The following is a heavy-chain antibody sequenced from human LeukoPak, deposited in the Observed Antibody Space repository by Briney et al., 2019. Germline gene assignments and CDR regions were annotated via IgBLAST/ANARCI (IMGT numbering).Heavy chain of an antibody. CDR2: ISSSSSYI. Sequence: GGSLRLSCAASGFIFSNYGMNWVRQAPGKGLEWVSSISSSSSYIYYADSVKGRFTISRDNAKNSLYLQMNSLRAEDTAVYYCARDGDYVWGSYRHFDYWGQGTLDTVSS. V-gene: IGHV3-21*01. CDR1: GFIFSNYG. CDR3: ARDGDYVWGSYRHFDY. D-gene: IGHD3-16*02. J-gene: IGHJ4*02.